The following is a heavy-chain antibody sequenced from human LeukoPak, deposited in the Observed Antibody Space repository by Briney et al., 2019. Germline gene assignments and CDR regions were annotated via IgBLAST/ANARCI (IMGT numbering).Heavy chain of an antibody. CDR3: ARAPSSGWSLFDY. Sequence: GGSLRLSCAASGFTFSSYWMSWVRQAPGKGLEWVANIKQDGSEKYYVDSVKGRFTISRDNAKNSLYLQMNSRRAEDTAVYYCARAPSSGWSLFDYWGQGTLVTVSS. CDR2: IKQDGSEK. V-gene: IGHV3-7*01. CDR1: GFTFSSYW. J-gene: IGHJ4*02. D-gene: IGHD6-19*01.